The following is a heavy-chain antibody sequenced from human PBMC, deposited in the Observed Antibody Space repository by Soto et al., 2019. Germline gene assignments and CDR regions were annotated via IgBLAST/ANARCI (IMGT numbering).Heavy chain of an antibody. V-gene: IGHV3-30*18. CDR1: GFTFSSYG. J-gene: IGHJ6*02. D-gene: IGHD6-6*01. CDR2: ISYDGSNK. Sequence: QVQLVESGGGVVQPGRSLRLSCAASGFTFSSYGMHWVRQAPGKGLEWVAVISYDGSNKYYADSVKGRFTISRDNSKNTLYLQMNSLRAEDTAVYYCAKDRFFSEYSSSHLGDGMDVWGQGTTVTVSS. CDR3: AKDRFFSEYSSSHLGDGMDV.